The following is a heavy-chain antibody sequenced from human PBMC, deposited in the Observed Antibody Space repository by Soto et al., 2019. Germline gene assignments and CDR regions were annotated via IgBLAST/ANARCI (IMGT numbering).Heavy chain of an antibody. V-gene: IGHV3-23*01. CDR2: ISGSGGST. D-gene: IGHD1-20*01. CDR3: AKDQVSYRAKDTFDI. Sequence: PGGSLRLSCAASGFTFSTYSMSWVRQAPGKGLEWVSTISGSGGSTYYADSMKGRFTISRDNSKNTVYLQMNSLRAEDTAVYYCAKDQVSYRAKDTFDIWGQGTMVTVSS. CDR1: GFTFSTYS. J-gene: IGHJ3*02.